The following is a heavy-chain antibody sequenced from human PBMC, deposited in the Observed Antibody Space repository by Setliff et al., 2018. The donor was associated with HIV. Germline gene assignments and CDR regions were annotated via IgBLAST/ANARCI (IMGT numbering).Heavy chain of an antibody. Sequence: KTSETLSLTCSVSGVSVGSGAYYWHWIRQHPEKALEWIGYIFHSGDTYYNPSLKSRISMSVDTSKNQFSLELTSLTAADTAVYYCATRPRIAARPFDYWGQGMLVTVSS. J-gene: IGHJ4*02. D-gene: IGHD6-6*01. CDR3: ATRPRIAARPFDY. CDR1: GVSVGSGAYY. V-gene: IGHV4-31*03. CDR2: IFHSGDT.